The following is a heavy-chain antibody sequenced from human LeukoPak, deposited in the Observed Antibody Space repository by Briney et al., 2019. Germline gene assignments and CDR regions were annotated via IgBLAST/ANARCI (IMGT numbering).Heavy chain of an antibody. D-gene: IGHD6-13*01. Sequence: SETLSLTCAVYGGSFSGYYWSWIRQPPGKGLEWIGEINHSGSTNYNPSLKSRVTISVDTSKNQFSLKLSSVTAADTAVYYCARGPRWYSSSWPVERFDPWGQGTLVTVSS. V-gene: IGHV4-34*01. J-gene: IGHJ5*02. CDR1: GGSFSGYY. CDR2: INHSGST. CDR3: ARGPRWYSSSWPVERFDP.